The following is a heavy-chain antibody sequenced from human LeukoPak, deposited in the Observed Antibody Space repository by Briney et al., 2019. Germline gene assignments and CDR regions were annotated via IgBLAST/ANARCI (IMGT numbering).Heavy chain of an antibody. CDR2: IYYSGST. V-gene: IGHV4-39*02. CDR1: GGSISSSSYY. CDR3: ARDPEVGATTAGGY. Sequence: PSETLSLTCTVSGGSISSSSYYWGWIRQPPGKGLEWIGSIYYSGSTYYNPSLKSRVTISVDTSKNQFSLKLSSVTAADTAVYYCARDPEVGATTAGGYWGQGTLVTVSS. D-gene: IGHD1-26*01. J-gene: IGHJ4*02.